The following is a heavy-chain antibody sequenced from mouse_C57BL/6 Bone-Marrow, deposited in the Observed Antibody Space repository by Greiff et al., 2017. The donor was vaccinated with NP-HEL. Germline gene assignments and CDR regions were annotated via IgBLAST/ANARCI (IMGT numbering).Heavy chain of an antibody. J-gene: IGHJ2*01. CDR2: IYPGDGDT. D-gene: IGHD2-1*01. CDR3: ARSDGNYRYYFDY. CDR1: GYAFSSYW. V-gene: IGHV1-80*01. Sequence: LVESGAELVKPGASVKISCKASGYAFSSYWMNWVKQRPGKGLEWIGQIYPGDGDTNYNGKFKGKATLTADKSSSTAYMQLSSLTSEDSAVYFCARSDGNYRYYFDYWGQGTTLTVSS.